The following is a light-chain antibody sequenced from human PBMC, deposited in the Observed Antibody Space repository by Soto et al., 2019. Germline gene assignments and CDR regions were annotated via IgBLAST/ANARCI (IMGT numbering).Light chain of an antibody. CDR2: EGS. CDR3: CSYVGARTYV. V-gene: IGLV2-23*01. Sequence: ALAQPASVSGSPGQSITIPCSGSISDVGSSGPVSWYQHHPGQVPKLIIYEGSRRPSGVSSRFSGSKTGNTASLTITGLQAEDEANYYCCSYVGARTYVFGTGTKVTVL. CDR1: ISDVGSSGP. J-gene: IGLJ1*01.